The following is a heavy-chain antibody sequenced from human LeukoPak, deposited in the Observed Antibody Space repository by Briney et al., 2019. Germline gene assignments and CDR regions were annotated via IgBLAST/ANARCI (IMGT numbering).Heavy chain of an antibody. V-gene: IGHV4-39*07. CDR3: ARVGGYYSSDVGFDY. CDR2: VYYSGST. Sequence: SETLSLTCSVFGGSISISSHYWAWLRQSSGEGLEWIASVYYSGSTYYSPSLKSRVTISVDTSKNQFSLDLSSVTVADTAVYYCARVGGYYSSDVGFDYWGQGTLVTVSS. J-gene: IGHJ4*02. CDR1: GGSISISSHY. D-gene: IGHD3-10*01.